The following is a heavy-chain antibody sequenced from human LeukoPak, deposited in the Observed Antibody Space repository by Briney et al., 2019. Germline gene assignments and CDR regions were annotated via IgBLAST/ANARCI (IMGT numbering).Heavy chain of an antibody. CDR3: ARRNWGPFDS. CDR1: GGSLTTYY. Sequence: PSETLSLTCTVSGGSLTTYYWSWVRQPPGKGLEWIGYFHTSGSGSTDYNPSLKNRVTISLDTSKKQFSLNLTSVTAADTAVYYCARRNWGPFDSWGRGTQVTVSP. CDR2: TSGSGST. J-gene: IGHJ4*02. V-gene: IGHV4-4*09. D-gene: IGHD7-27*01.